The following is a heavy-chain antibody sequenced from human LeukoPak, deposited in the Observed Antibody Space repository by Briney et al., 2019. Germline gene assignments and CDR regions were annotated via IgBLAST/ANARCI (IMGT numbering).Heavy chain of an antibody. D-gene: IGHD2-15*01. CDR2: MYESGTT. CDR3: ARGAWATRLGS. J-gene: IGHJ4*02. CDR1: GESLNSYY. Sequence: SETLSLTCAVYGESLNSYYWSWVRQPPGEGLEWIGEMYESGTTGYNPSLKSRVTISMVPSKQQFSLSLSSVTAADTAVYYCARGAWATRLGSWGLGTPVIVSS. V-gene: IGHV4-34*01.